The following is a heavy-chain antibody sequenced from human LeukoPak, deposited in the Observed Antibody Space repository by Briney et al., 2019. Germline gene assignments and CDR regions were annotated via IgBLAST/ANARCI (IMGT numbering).Heavy chain of an antibody. J-gene: IGHJ3*02. Sequence: SETLSLTCTVSGGSISSSSYYWGWIRQPPGKGLEWIGSIYHSGSTYYNPSLKSRVTISVDTSKNQFSLKLSSVTAADTAVYYCARDWKGRWLQFIGAFDIWGQGTMVTVSS. CDR1: GGSISSSSYY. CDR2: IYHSGST. V-gene: IGHV4-39*07. CDR3: ARDWKGRWLQFIGAFDI. D-gene: IGHD5-24*01.